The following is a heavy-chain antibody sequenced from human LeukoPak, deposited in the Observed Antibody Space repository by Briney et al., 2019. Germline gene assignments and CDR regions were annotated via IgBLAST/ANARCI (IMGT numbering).Heavy chain of an antibody. D-gene: IGHD6-19*01. Sequence: KPSETLSLTCAVYGGSFSGYYWSWIRQPPGKGLEWIGEINHSGSTNYNPSLKSRVTISVDTSKNQFSLKLSSVTAADTAVYYCARGRGGSGWYVRHYFDYWGQGTLVTVSS. J-gene: IGHJ4*02. CDR3: ARGRGGSGWYVRHYFDY. V-gene: IGHV4-34*01. CDR1: GGSFSGYY. CDR2: INHSGST.